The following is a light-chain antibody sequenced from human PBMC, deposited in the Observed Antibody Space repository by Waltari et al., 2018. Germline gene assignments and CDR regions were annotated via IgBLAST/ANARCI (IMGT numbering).Light chain of an antibody. CDR2: AAS. CDR3: QQGHSFPIT. Sequence: DIQLTQSPSSVSASVGDRVIITCRASQGVRTWLAWYQQKPGEAPKLLIYAASSLLSGVPSRFTGSGSGTDFALTINNLQPDDFATYFCQQGHSFPITFGQGTRLEIK. J-gene: IGKJ5*01. CDR1: QGVRTW. V-gene: IGKV1-12*01.